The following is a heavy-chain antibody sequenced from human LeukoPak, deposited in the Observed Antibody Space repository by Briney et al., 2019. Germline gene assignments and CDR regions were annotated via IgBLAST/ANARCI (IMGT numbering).Heavy chain of an antibody. Sequence: SETLSLTCTVSGGSISSISYYWGWIRQPPGKGLAWIGSIYYDGSTYYNPSLKSRVTISIDTSKNQFSLKLSSVTAADTAVYYCARGGGSYYSDFDYWGQGTLVTVSS. CDR3: ARGGGSYYSDFDY. CDR1: GGSISSISYY. J-gene: IGHJ4*02. V-gene: IGHV4-39*07. D-gene: IGHD1-26*01. CDR2: IYYDGST.